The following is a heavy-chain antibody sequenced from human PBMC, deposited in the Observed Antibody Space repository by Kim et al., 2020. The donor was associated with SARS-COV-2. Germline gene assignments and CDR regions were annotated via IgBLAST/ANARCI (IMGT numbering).Heavy chain of an antibody. J-gene: IGHJ3*02. Sequence: GGSLRLSCAASGFSFSTYEMSWVRQAPGKGLEWVSYISGSGRGIHYADSGKGRFTISRDNAKKSLFLQMNSLRAEDTAVYYCAREVTVTPDAFDIWGQGTLVTVSS. CDR3: AREVTVTPDAFDI. CDR1: GFSFSTYE. CDR2: ISGSGRGI. D-gene: IGHD2-21*02. V-gene: IGHV3-48*03.